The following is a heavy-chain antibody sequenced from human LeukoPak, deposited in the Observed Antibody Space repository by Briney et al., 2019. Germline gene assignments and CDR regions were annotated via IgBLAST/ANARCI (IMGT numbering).Heavy chain of an antibody. CDR2: INPNSGGT. D-gene: IGHD6-19*01. V-gene: IGHV1-2*02. J-gene: IGHJ4*02. Sequence: ASVKVSCKASGYIFTGYYMHWVRQAPGQGLEWMGWINPNSGGTNYAQKFQGRVTMTRDTSISTAYMELSRLRSDDTAVYYRARQSSGWPFDYWGQGTLVTVSS. CDR1: GYIFTGYY. CDR3: ARQSSGWPFDY.